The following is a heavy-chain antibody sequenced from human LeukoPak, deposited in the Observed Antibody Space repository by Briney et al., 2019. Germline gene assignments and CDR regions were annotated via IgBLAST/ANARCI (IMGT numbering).Heavy chain of an antibody. D-gene: IGHD3-22*01. CDR2: INPSGGST. Sequence: GASVTVSCKASGYTFTNYYIHWVRQAPGQGLEWMGIINPSGGSTNFAQKFQGRVTMTTDTSTITVYMELSSLRSEDTAVYYCARGHSSASNYYDSSWGYFDLWGRGTLVTVSS. CDR1: GYTFTNYY. V-gene: IGHV1-46*01. J-gene: IGHJ2*01. CDR3: ARGHSSASNYYDSSWGYFDL.